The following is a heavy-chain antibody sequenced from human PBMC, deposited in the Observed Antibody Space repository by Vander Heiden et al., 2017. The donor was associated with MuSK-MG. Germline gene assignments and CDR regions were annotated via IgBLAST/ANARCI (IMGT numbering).Heavy chain of an antibody. D-gene: IGHD3-16*01. CDR1: GFTVSSNY. CDR2: IYSGGST. CDR3: ARDTSGAFDI. V-gene: IGHV3-66*01. J-gene: IGHJ3*02. Sequence: EVQLVESGGGWVQPGGPLTLPCGASGFTVSSNYMGWVRQAPGKGLEWVSVIYSGGSTYDADSVKGRFTISRDNSKNTLYLKMKSLRAEDTAVYYCARDTSGAFDIWGQGTMVTVSS.